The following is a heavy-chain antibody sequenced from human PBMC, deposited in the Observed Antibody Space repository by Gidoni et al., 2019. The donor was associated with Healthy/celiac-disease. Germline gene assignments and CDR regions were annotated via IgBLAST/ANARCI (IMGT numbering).Heavy chain of an antibody. CDR2: ISGSGGST. CDR1: GFTFSSYA. V-gene: IGHV3-23*01. J-gene: IGHJ4*02. D-gene: IGHD3-10*01. Sequence: EVQLLESGGGLVQPGGSLRLSCAASGFTFSSYAMSWVRQAPGKGLGWVSAISGSGGSTYYADSVKGRFTISRDNSKNTLYLQMNSLRAEDTAVYYCAKALYYYGSGRAADYWGQGTLVTVSS. CDR3: AKALYYYGSGRAADY.